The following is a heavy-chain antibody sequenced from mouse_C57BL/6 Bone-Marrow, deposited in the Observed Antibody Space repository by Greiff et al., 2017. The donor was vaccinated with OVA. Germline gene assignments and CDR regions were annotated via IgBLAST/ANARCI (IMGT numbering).Heavy chain of an antibody. D-gene: IGHD2-3*01. CDR3: ARIYDGYYPSYWYFDV. Sequence: VQLQQSGPGLVKPSQSLSLTCSVTGYSITSGYYWNWIRQFPGNKLEWMGYISYDGSNNYNPSLKNRISITRDTSKNQFFLKLNSVTTEDTATYYCARIYDGYYPSYWYFDVWGTGTTVTVSS. V-gene: IGHV3-6*01. CDR1: GYSITSGYY. CDR2: ISYDGSN. J-gene: IGHJ1*03.